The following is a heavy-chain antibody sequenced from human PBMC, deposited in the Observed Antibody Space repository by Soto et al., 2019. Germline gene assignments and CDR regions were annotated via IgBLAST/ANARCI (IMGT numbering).Heavy chain of an antibody. CDR2: ITISGRNI. CDR3: ARDRTNGGLDY. Sequence: QVQLVESGGGLVKPGGSLRLSCAASGFTFSDYHMSWIRQAPGKEPDWLSYITISGRNIYYADSVKGRFTISRDNAKNSLYLQINNLRAEDTAVYYCARDRTNGGLDYWGQGTLVTVSS. J-gene: IGHJ4*02. V-gene: IGHV3-11*01. D-gene: IGHD2-8*01. CDR1: GFTFSDYH.